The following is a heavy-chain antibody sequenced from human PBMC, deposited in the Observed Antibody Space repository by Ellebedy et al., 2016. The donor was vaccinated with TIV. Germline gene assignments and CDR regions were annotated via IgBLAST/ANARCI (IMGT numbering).Heavy chain of an antibody. J-gene: IGHJ4*02. V-gene: IGHV4-59*08. CDR3: ARHFNSGTYPLDY. CDR1: GGSISNYY. CDR2: IYYNGST. D-gene: IGHD3-10*01. Sequence: SETLSLXCTVSGGSISNYYWSWFRQPPGKRLEWIAYIYYNGSTNYNPSLKSRVTISVATSENQFSLRLTSVTAADTAVYYCARHFNSGTYPLDYWGPGTLVTVSS.